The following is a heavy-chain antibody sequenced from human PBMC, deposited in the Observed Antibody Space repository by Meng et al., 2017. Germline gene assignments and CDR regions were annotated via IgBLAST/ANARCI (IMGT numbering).Heavy chain of an antibody. Sequence: GSLRLSCTVSGGSISSSSYYWGWIRQPPGKGLKWIGSIYYSGSTYYNPSLKSRVTISVDTSKNQFSLKLSSVTAADTAVYYCARDRSDQQLVVSDAFDIWGQGTMVTVSS. CDR1: GGSISSSSYY. D-gene: IGHD6-13*01. J-gene: IGHJ3*02. CDR2: IYYSGST. CDR3: ARDRSDQQLVVSDAFDI. V-gene: IGHV4-39*07.